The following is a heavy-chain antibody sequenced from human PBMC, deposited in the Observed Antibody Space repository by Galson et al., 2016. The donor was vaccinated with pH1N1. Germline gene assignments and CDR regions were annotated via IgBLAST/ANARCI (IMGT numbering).Heavy chain of an antibody. CDR2: MNPNNGNA. CDR3: VRQGGNAYKWQWYFDL. J-gene: IGHJ2*01. Sequence: SVKVSCKASGYTLTSYDINWVRQATGQGLEWMGWMNPNNGNADYAPKFQGRVTLTRNASINTAYMELSSLTSEDTAVYYCVRQGGNAYKWQWYFDLWGRGTLVSVFS. D-gene: IGHD1-20*01. CDR1: GYTLTSYD. V-gene: IGHV1-8*01.